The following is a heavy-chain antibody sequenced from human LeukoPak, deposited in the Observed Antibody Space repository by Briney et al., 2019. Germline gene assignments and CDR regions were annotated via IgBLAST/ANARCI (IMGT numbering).Heavy chain of an antibody. J-gene: IGHJ4*02. CDR1: GYSFTGYY. CDR3: ARLLPGRGSFTMVRRIFDY. V-gene: IGHV1-2*02. CDR2: MNPYSGDT. Sequence: ASVKVSCKSSGYSFTGYYLHWVRQAPGQGLEWMGWMNPYSGDTNYAQKFQGRVTMTRDTSINTAYMDLSSLRSDDTAVYYCARLLPGRGSFTMVRRIFDYWGQGTLVTVSS. D-gene: IGHD3-10*01.